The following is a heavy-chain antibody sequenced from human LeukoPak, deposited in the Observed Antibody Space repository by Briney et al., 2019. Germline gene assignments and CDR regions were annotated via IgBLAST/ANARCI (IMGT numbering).Heavy chain of an antibody. J-gene: IGHJ3*02. CDR1: GGSFSGYY. V-gene: IGHV4-34*01. Sequence: PSETLSLTCAVYGGSFSGYYWSWIRQPPGKGLEWIGEINHSGSTNYDPSLKSRVTISVDTSKNQFSRKLSSVTAADTAVYYCARVRITIFGVVIAAFDIWGQGTMVTVSS. CDR3: ARVRITIFGVVIAAFDI. CDR2: INHSGST. D-gene: IGHD3-3*01.